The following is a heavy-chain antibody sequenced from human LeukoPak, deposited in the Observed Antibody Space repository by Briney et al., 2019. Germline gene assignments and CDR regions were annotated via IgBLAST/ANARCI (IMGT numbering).Heavy chain of an antibody. Sequence: PSVKVSCKASGGTFSSYAISWVRQAPGQGLEWMGGIIPIFGTANYAQKFQGRVTITADKSTSTAYMELSSLRSEDTAVYYCARYAYGNNYFDYWGQGTLVTVSS. D-gene: IGHD4-11*01. CDR2: IIPIFGTA. CDR3: ARYAYGNNYFDY. J-gene: IGHJ4*02. CDR1: GGTFSSYA. V-gene: IGHV1-69*06.